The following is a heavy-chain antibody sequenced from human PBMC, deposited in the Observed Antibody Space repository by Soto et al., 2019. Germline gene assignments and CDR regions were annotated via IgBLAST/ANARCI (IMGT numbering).Heavy chain of an antibody. Sequence: SVKVSCKASGGTFSSYAISWVRQAPGQGLEWMGGIIPIFGTANYAQKFQGRVTITADESTSTAYMELSSLRSEDTAVYYCAAAGAVAGTGAGFDYWGQGTLVTVSS. J-gene: IGHJ4*02. V-gene: IGHV1-69*13. CDR3: AAAGAVAGTGAGFDY. D-gene: IGHD6-19*01. CDR1: GGTFSSYA. CDR2: IIPIFGTA.